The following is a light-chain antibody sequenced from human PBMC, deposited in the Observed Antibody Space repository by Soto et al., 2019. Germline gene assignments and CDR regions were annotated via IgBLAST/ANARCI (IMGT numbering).Light chain of an antibody. CDR2: DVN. V-gene: IGLV2-11*01. CDR1: SSDVGGYNY. Sequence: QSVLTQPRSVSGSPGQSVTISCTGTSSDVGGYNYVSWYQQHPGKAPKLMIYDVNKWPSGVPDRFSGPKSGNTASLTISGLQAEDEADYHCCSYAGSHTPWVFGGGTKVTVL. CDR3: CSYAGSHTPWV. J-gene: IGLJ3*02.